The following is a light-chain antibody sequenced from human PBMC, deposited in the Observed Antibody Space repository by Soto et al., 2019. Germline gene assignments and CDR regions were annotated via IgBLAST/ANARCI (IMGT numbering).Light chain of an antibody. V-gene: IGLV6-57*01. J-gene: IGLJ7*01. CDR2: DDN. Sequence: NFMLTQSHSVSASPGKTVTISCTRSSGSIASNYVQWYQQRPGSSPTTVIYDDNQRPSGVPDRFSGSIDSSSNSASLTISGLKTEDEADYYCQSYDNINAVFGGGTQLTVL. CDR1: SGSIASNY. CDR3: QSYDNINAV.